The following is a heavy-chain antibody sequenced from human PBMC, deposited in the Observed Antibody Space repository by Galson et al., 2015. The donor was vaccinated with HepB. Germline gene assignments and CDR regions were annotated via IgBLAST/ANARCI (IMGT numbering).Heavy chain of an antibody. Sequence: SLRLSCAASGFTFGDYAMSWVRQAPGKGLEWVGFIRSKAYGGTTEYAASVKGRFTISRDDSKSIAYLQMNSLKTEDTAVYYCTRADFGELLNYYYYGMDVWGQGTTVTVSS. CDR3: TRADFGELLNYYYYGMDV. CDR1: GFTFGDYA. D-gene: IGHD3-10*01. V-gene: IGHV3-49*04. CDR2: IRSKAYGGTT. J-gene: IGHJ6*02.